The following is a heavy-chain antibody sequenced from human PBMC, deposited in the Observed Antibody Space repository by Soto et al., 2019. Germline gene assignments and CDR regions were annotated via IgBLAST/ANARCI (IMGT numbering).Heavy chain of an antibody. CDR3: VKGGGGANYDFFD. J-gene: IGHJ4*02. D-gene: IGHD3-3*01. Sequence: GGSLRLSCSASGFTFSSFSMHWVRQSPGQGLEYVSHMSSDGARIYYADSVKGRFTISRDNSNNMMYLQISSLRPDDSAVYYCVKGGGGANYDFFDWGRGCQVTFS. CDR2: MSSDGARI. CDR1: GFTFSSFS. V-gene: IGHV3-64D*06.